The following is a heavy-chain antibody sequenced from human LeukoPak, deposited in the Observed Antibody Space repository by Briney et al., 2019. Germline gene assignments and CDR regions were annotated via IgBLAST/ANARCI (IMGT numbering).Heavy chain of an antibody. CDR1: GFTFSSYA. J-gene: IGHJ4*02. V-gene: IGHV3-23*01. CDR2: FSVSGGST. D-gene: IGHD1-20*01. Sequence: GGSLRLSCAASGFTFSSYAMSWVRQAPGKGLEWVSTFSVSGGSTHYIDSVKGRFTISRDNSKSTLYLQMNSLRVEDTAVYCCAKLTGTSGYWGQGTLVTVSS. CDR3: AKLTGTSGY.